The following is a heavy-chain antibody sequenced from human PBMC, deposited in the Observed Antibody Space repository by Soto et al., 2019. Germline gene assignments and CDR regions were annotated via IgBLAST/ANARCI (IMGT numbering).Heavy chain of an antibody. D-gene: IGHD2-21*02. CDR1: GFTFDDYS. V-gene: IGHV3-43*01. CDR2: ISWDGSTT. CDR3: GKGYHHIVVGTALIDY. Sequence: HPGGSLRLSCAASGFTFDDYSMHWVRQTPGKGLEWVSLISWDGSTTYYVDSVQGRFTISRDNSKNSLYLQMNSLRPEDSALYYCGKGYHHIVVGTALIDYWGQGTLVTVSS. J-gene: IGHJ4*02.